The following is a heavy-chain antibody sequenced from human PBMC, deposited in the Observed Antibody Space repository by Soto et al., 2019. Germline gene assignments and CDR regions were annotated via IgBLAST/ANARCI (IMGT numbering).Heavy chain of an antibody. CDR1: GFTFDDYA. Sequence: EVQLVESGGGLVQPGRSLRLSCAASGFTFDDYAMHWVRQAPGKGLEWVSGISWNSGSIGYADSVKGRFTISRDNAKNSLYLQMNSLRAEDTALYYRAKNYQSDTHGGAFDYWGQGTLVTVSS. J-gene: IGHJ4*02. D-gene: IGHD4-17*01. V-gene: IGHV3-9*01. CDR2: ISWNSGSI. CDR3: AKNYQSDTHGGAFDY.